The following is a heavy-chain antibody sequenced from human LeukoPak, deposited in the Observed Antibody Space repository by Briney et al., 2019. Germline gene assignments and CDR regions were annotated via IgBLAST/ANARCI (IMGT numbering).Heavy chain of an antibody. CDR3: ARDGGHYGDSDS. Sequence: PSETLSLTCTVSGGSISSYYWSWIRQPPGKGLEWIGYIYYSGSTNYNPSLKSRVTISVDTSKNQFSLKLGSVTAADTAVYYCARDGGHYGDSDSWGQGTQVTVSA. D-gene: IGHD4-17*01. J-gene: IGHJ4*02. CDR1: GGSISSYY. CDR2: IYYSGST. V-gene: IGHV4-59*01.